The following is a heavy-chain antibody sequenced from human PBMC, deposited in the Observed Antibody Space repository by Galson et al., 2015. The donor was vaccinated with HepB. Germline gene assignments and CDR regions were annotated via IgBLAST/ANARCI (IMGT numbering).Heavy chain of an antibody. CDR2: ISYDGSNK. D-gene: IGHD2-15*01. J-gene: IGHJ4*02. Sequence: SLRLSCAASGFTFSTNAMHWVRQAPGKGLEWVAVISYDGSNKYYADSVKGRFIISRDSYRNSLYLQMNSLRAEDTAIHYCARDGSPSSNARADYFDYWGQGTLVTVSS. CDR3: ARDGSPSSNARADYFDY. CDR1: GFTFSTNA. V-gene: IGHV3-30-3*01.